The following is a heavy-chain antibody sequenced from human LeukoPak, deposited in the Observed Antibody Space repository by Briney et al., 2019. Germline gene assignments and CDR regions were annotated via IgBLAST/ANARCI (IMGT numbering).Heavy chain of an antibody. CDR3: ARFSYGSGSFFMDV. V-gene: IGHV1-8*01. J-gene: IGHJ6*02. CDR1: GYTFTSYD. CDR2: MNPNSGNT. Sequence: ASVKVSCKASGYTFTSYDINWVRQATGQGLEWMGWMNPNSGNTGYAQKFQGRVTMTRNTSISTAYMELSSLRSEDTAVYYCARFSYGSGSFFMDVWGQGTTVTVSS. D-gene: IGHD3-10*01.